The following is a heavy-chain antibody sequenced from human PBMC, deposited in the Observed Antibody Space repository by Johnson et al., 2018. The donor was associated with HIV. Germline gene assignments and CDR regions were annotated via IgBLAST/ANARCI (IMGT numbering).Heavy chain of an antibody. V-gene: IGHV3-53*01. CDR2: IYSGGTT. J-gene: IGHJ3*02. Sequence: VQLVESGGGLIQPGGSLRLSCAASGFTVSSNYMSWVRQAPGKGLEWVSVIYSGGTTYYADSVKGRFTISRDNSKNTLFLQMNSLRGDDTAVYYCARAYSYGAFDIWGLGTMVTVSS. CDR1: GFTVSSNY. D-gene: IGHD5-18*01. CDR3: ARAYSYGAFDI.